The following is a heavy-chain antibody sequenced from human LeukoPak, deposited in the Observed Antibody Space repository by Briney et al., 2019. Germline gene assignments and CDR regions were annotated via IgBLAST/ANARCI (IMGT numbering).Heavy chain of an antibody. D-gene: IGHD6-19*01. CDR3: AKSGFSSGWYLTNFYY. CDR1: GFTFSSHG. V-gene: IGHV3-30*18. CDR2: ISYDGDNK. Sequence: GGSLRLSCAASGFTFSSHGMHWVRQAPGKGLEWVAVISYDGDNKYYADSVKGRFTISRDNSKNTLYLQMNSLRAEDTAVYYCAKSGFSSGWYLTNFYYWGQGTLVTVSS. J-gene: IGHJ4*02.